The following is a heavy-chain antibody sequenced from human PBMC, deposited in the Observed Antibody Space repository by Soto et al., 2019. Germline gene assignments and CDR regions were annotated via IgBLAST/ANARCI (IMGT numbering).Heavy chain of an antibody. V-gene: IGHV3-74*01. Sequence: HPGGSLRFSCAASGLTLSGSWMHWVRQAPGKGLVWVSRINSDGSSTSHADSVKGRFPISRDNAKNTLYLQMNSLRAKDTAVYYCAKSPGMYYYDSSGYYHYDYWGQGTLVTVSS. D-gene: IGHD3-22*01. CDR2: INSDGSST. CDR1: GLTLSGSW. CDR3: AKSPGMYYYDSSGYYHYDY. J-gene: IGHJ4*02.